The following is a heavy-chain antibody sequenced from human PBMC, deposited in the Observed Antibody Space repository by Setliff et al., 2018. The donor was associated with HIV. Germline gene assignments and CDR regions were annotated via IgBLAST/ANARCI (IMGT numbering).Heavy chain of an antibody. Sequence: PSETLSLTCAVYGGSFPAYYWNWIRQPPGKGLERIGEINYDGDTTYNPSLKNRVKMFIDTSKKQFSLKVASVTAADTAVYYCVRQHGDYAFGSWGQGTLVTVSS. CDR1: GGSFPAYY. CDR3: VRQHGDYAFGS. CDR2: INYDGDT. D-gene: IGHD4-17*01. J-gene: IGHJ5*01. V-gene: IGHV4-34*01.